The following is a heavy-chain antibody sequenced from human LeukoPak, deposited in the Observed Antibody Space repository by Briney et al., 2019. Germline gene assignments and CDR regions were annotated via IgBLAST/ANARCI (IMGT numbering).Heavy chain of an antibody. Sequence: SETLSLTCSVSGGSVSKGDSYWTWIRQHPGEGLKWIGYVYYSGSTYYTPSLKSRVAISIDTSKNQFSLKLSSVTAADTAVYYCARLSMEYYYGSGSYSSAFDIWGQGTMVTVPS. J-gene: IGHJ3*02. V-gene: IGHV4-31*03. CDR2: VYYSGST. D-gene: IGHD3-10*01. CDR1: GGSVSKGDSY. CDR3: ARLSMEYYYGSGSYSSAFDI.